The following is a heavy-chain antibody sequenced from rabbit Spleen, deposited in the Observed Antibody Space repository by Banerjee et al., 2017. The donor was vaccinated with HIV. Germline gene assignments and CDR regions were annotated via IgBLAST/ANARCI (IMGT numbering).Heavy chain of an antibody. D-gene: IGHD1-1*01. CDR3: ARDTSSSFSSYGMDL. CDR1: GVSFSSNYY. J-gene: IGHJ6*01. CDR2: IEGGSSAFS. Sequence: QSLEESGGDLVKPGASLTLTCTASGVSFSSNYYMCWVRQAPGKGLEWIACIEGGSSAFSYFASWAKGRFTISKTSSTTVTLEMTSLTAADTATYFCARDTSSSFSSYGMDLWGPGTLVTVS. V-gene: IGHV1S40*01.